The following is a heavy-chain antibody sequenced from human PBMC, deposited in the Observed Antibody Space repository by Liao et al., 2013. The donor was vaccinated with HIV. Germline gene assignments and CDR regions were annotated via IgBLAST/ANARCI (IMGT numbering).Heavy chain of an antibody. D-gene: IGHD3-22*01. V-gene: IGHV4-4*07. CDR3: ARGRYKYHYDSRGYQPRGFYYYMDV. Sequence: QVQLQESGPGVVKPSETLSLSCIVSGGSMSSDYWSWIRQPAGKGLEWIGRLHPSGSTNYNPSLKSRVTMSVDASKNLFSLKLSSVTAADTALYFCARGRYKYHYDSRGYQPRGFYYYMDVWGNGTTVTVSS. CDR1: GGSMSSDY. CDR2: LHPSGST. J-gene: IGHJ6*03.